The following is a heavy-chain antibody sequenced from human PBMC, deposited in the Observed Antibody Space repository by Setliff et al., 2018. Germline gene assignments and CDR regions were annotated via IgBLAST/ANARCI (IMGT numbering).Heavy chain of an antibody. D-gene: IGHD3-9*01. J-gene: IGHJ4*02. CDR1: GGTFSSYA. CDR3: TRAFSHDILTAYYYY. CDR2: IIPIFGTA. V-gene: IGHV1-69*01. Sequence: KVSCKASGGTFSSYAINWVRQAPGQGLEWMGGIIPIFGTANYAQKFQGRVTITADESTSTAYMELSSLRSEDTAVYYCTRAFSHDILTAYYYYWGQGTLVTVSS.